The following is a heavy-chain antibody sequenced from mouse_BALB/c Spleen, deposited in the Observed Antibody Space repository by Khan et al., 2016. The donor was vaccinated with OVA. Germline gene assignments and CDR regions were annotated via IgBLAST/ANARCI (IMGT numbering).Heavy chain of an antibody. Sequence: VELVESGPGLVAPSQSLSITCTVSGFSLTDYAVSWIRQPPGKGLEWLGVIWGGGSKYYNSALKSRLSISKDNSKSQVFLQMNSLQTYYTAMYYCAKDPPYYAMDYWGQGTSVTVSS. CDR1: GFSLTDYA. CDR2: IWGGGSK. CDR3: AKDPPYYAMDY. V-gene: IGHV2-6-5*01. J-gene: IGHJ4*01.